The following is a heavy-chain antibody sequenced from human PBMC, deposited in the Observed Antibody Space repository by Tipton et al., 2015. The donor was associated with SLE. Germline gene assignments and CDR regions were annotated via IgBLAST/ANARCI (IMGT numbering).Heavy chain of an antibody. CDR2: IYYSGST. Sequence: LRLSCTVSGGSISSSSYYWGWIRQPPGKGLEWIGSIYYSGSTYYNPSLKSRVTISVDTSKNQFSLKLSSVTAADTAVYYCARHGIAAAVTPFDPWGQGTLVTVSS. D-gene: IGHD6-13*01. V-gene: IGHV4-39*01. CDR3: ARHGIAAAVTPFDP. J-gene: IGHJ5*02. CDR1: GGSISSSSYY.